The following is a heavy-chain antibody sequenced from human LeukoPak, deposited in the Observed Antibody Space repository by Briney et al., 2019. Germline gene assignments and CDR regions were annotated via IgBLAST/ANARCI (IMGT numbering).Heavy chain of an antibody. CDR1: GFTFSSYS. CDR2: ISSSSSYI. CDR3: AKGGSEIWYYDSSGYYGFDY. D-gene: IGHD3-22*01. V-gene: IGHV3-21*04. J-gene: IGHJ4*02. Sequence: PGGSLRLSCAASGFTFSSYSMNWVRQAPGKGLEWVSSISSSSSYIYYADSVKGRFTISRDNSKNMLYLQMNSLRAEDTAVYYCAKGGSEIWYYDSSGYYGFDYWGQGTLVTVSS.